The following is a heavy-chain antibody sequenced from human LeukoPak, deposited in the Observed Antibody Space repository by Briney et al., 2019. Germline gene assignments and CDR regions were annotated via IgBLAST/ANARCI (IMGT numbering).Heavy chain of an antibody. J-gene: IGHJ5*02. CDR3: ASTPLRIAGNNWFDP. CDR2: INHSGST. V-gene: IGHV4-34*01. Sequence: SETLSLTCAVYGGSFSGYYWSWIRQPPGKGLEWIGEINHSGSTNYNPSLKSRVTISVDTSKNQFSPKLSSVTAADTAVYYCASTPLRIAGNNWFDPWGQGTLVTVSS. D-gene: IGHD6-13*01. CDR1: GGSFSGYY.